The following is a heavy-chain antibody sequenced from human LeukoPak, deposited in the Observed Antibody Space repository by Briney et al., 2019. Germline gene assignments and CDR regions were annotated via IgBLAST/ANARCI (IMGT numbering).Heavy chain of an antibody. CDR3: ARVESIAVAGTIDY. V-gene: IGHV3-7*01. Sequence: GGSLRLSCVPSGITFSNSALSRVRQAPGKGLEWVANIKQDGSEKYYVDSVKGRFTISRDNAKNSLYLQMNSLRAEDTAVYYCARVESIAVAGTIDYWGQGTLVTVSS. J-gene: IGHJ4*02. CDR1: GITFSNSA. D-gene: IGHD6-19*01. CDR2: IKQDGSEK.